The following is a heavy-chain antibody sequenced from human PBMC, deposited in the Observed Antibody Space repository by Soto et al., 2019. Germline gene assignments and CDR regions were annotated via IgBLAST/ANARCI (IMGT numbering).Heavy chain of an antibody. J-gene: IGHJ4*02. CDR1: GYTFINYY. D-gene: IGHD6-13*01. CDR3: ARDLAAGDY. Sequence: QVQLVQPGAEVKKPGASVKLSCKASGYTFINYYIHWVRQAPGQGLEWMGIFNPTSGSTNYAQKFEGRVALSMDTSTRTVYMELSSLRFDDTAVYFCARDLAAGDYWGQGTLVTVSS. V-gene: IGHV1-46*01. CDR2: FNPTSGST.